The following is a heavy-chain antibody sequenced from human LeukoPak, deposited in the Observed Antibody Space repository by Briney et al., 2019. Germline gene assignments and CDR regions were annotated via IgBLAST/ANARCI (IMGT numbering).Heavy chain of an antibody. D-gene: IGHD1-26*01. CDR3: TRSEAVVGPINPSHYYYYYGMDV. Sequence: PGGSLRLSCAASGFTFSSYAMHWVRQAPGKGLEYVSAISSNGGSTYYANSVKGRFTISRDNSKNTLYLQMGSLRAEDMAVYYCTRSEAVVGPINPSHYYYYYGMDVWGQGTTVTVSS. CDR1: GFTFSSYA. CDR2: ISSNGGST. V-gene: IGHV3-64*01. J-gene: IGHJ6*02.